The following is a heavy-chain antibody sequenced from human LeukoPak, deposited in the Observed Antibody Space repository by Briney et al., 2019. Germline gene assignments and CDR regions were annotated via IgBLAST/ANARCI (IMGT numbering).Heavy chain of an antibody. J-gene: IGHJ4*02. CDR2: ISYDGSNK. D-gene: IGHD1-26*01. Sequence: GRSLRLSCAASGFTFSSYAMHWVRQAPGKGLEWVAVISYDGSNKYYADSVKGRFTISRDNSKNTLYLQMNSLRAEDTAVYYCARVGNYWGQETLVTVSS. V-gene: IGHV3-30*04. CDR3: ARVGNY. CDR1: GFTFSSYA.